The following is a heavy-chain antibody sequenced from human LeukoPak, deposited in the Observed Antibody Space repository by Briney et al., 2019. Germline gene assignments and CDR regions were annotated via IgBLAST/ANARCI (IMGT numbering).Heavy chain of an antibody. D-gene: IGHD4-17*01. CDR3: ARDHMPTVSTWDY. J-gene: IGHJ4*02. Sequence: GGSLRLSCAASGFTFSDYYMSWIRQAPGKGLEWVSYISSSGSTIYYADSVKGRFTISRDNAKNSLYLQMNSLRAEDTAVYYCARDHMPTVSTWDYWGQGTLVTVSS. V-gene: IGHV3-11*04. CDR2: ISSSGSTI. CDR1: GFTFSDYY.